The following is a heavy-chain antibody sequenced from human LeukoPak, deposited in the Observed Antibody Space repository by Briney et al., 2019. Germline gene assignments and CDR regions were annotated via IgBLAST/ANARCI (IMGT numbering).Heavy chain of an antibody. D-gene: IGHD3-22*01. CDR1: GGSISSGDYY. J-gene: IGHJ4*02. Sequence: SETLFLTCTVSGGSISSGDYYWSWIRQPPGKGLEWIGYIYYSGSTYYNPSLKSRVTISVDTSKNQFSLKLSSVTAADTAVYYCARVSFYYDSSETTLYFDYWGQGTLVTVSS. CDR3: ARVSFYYDSSETTLYFDY. V-gene: IGHV4-30-4*08. CDR2: IYYSGST.